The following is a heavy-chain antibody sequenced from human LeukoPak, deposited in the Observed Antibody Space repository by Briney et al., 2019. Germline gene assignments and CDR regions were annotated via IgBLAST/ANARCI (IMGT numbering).Heavy chain of an antibody. CDR2: IYYSGST. CDR3: ARRAPRLPYYYGSGSYYYFDY. CDR1: GDSISNRDFY. Sequence: SETLSLTCSVSGDSISNRDFYWVWIRQPPGKGLEYIGSIYYSGSTYYNPSLMRRITISIDTSKNHFSLKLSSVTAADTAVYYCARRAPRLPYYYGSGSYYYFDYWGQGTLVTVSS. D-gene: IGHD3-10*01. V-gene: IGHV4-39*02. J-gene: IGHJ4*02.